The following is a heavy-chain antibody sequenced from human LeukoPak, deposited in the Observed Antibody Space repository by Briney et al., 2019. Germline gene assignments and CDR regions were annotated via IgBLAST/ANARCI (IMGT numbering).Heavy chain of an antibody. J-gene: IGHJ6*02. CDR1: GYTFTSYG. Sequence: ASVKVSCKASGYTFTSYGISWVGQAPGQGPEWMGWISVYNGNTNYAQRLQGRVTMTTDTSTSTAYMELRSLRSDDTAVYYCALEYCSRGRCYDILNYQYGMDVWGQGTTVTVSS. V-gene: IGHV1-18*01. D-gene: IGHD2-15*01. CDR3: ALEYCSRGRCYDILNYQYGMDV. CDR2: ISVYNGNT.